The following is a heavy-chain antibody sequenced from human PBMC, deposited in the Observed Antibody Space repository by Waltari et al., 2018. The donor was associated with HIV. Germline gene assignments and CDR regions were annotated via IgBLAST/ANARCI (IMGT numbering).Heavy chain of an antibody. D-gene: IGHD3-10*01. V-gene: IGHV3-74*01. CDR1: GFTFRSSW. J-gene: IGHJ6*02. Sequence: EVQLVETGGGLVQPGVSLRHSCAASGFTFRSSWMHCVRQAPGKGVVWVSRILSDGSSTSYADFVNGRFTISRDNAKNTLYLEMNSLRAEDTAVYYCARREATVVRGVYYYGMDVWGQGTTVTVSS. CDR3: ARREATVVRGVYYYGMDV. CDR2: ILSDGSST.